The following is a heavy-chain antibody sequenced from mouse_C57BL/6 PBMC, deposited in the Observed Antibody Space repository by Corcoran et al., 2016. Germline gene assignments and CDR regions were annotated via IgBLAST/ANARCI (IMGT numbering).Heavy chain of an antibody. V-gene: IGHV9-3*01. Sequence: QIQLVQSGPELKKPGETVKISCKASGYTFTTYGMSWVKQAPGKGLKWMGWINTDYGLPTSADDFNGRFAFSLETSASTAYLQINNRKNEDTATYFCARRGLRLYDFDYWGPGTTLTVSS. D-gene: IGHD3-2*02. CDR1: GYTFTTYG. CDR3: ARRGLRLYDFDY. CDR2: INTDYGLP. J-gene: IGHJ2*01.